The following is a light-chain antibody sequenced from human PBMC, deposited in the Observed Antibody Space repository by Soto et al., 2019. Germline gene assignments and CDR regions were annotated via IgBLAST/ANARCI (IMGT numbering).Light chain of an antibody. CDR3: QHYHDWPLI. V-gene: IGKV3-15*01. Sequence: EIVMTQSPATLSVSPGERATLSCRASQSVSSNLAWYQQKPGQAPRLLIYGASTRATGIPARFSGSGSGTEFTLTISSLQSEDFAVYYCQHYHDWPLIFGQGTRLEIK. J-gene: IGKJ5*01. CDR1: QSVSSN. CDR2: GAS.